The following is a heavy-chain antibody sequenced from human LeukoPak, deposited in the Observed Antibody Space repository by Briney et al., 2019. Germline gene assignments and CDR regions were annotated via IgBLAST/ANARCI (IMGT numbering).Heavy chain of an antibody. Sequence: GGSLRLSCAASGFTFSSNWMSWVRQAPGKGLEWVANIKQDGSEKYYVDSVKGRFTISRDNAKNSLYLQMNSLRAEDTAVYYCARDLSPVAAAGFFFWGYYYYMDVWGKGTTVTISS. CDR2: IKQDGSEK. CDR1: GFTFSSNW. CDR3: ARDLSPVAAAGFFFWGYYYYMDV. V-gene: IGHV3-7*01. D-gene: IGHD6-13*01. J-gene: IGHJ6*03.